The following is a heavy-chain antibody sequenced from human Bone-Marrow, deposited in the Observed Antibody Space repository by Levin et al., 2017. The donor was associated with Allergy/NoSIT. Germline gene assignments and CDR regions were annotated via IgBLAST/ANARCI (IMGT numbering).Heavy chain of an antibody. CDR3: AKDHYGSGSYTYYYYGMDV. CDR1: GFTFSSYG. Sequence: HPGGSLRLSCAASGFTFSSYGMHWVRQAPGKGLEWVAVISYDGSNKYYADSVKGRFTISRDNSKNTLYLQMNSLRAEDTAVYYCAKDHYGSGSYTYYYYGMDVWGQGTTVTVSS. V-gene: IGHV3-30*18. D-gene: IGHD3-10*01. CDR2: ISYDGSNK. J-gene: IGHJ6*02.